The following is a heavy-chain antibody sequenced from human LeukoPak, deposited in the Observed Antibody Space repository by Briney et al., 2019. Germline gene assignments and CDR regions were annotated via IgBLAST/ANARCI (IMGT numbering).Heavy chain of an antibody. J-gene: IGHJ4*02. V-gene: IGHV1-69*05. CDR3: ASPLAAAGPLTK. D-gene: IGHD6-13*01. CDR2: IIPIFGTA. CDR1: GGTFSSYA. Sequence: ASVKVSCKASGGTFSSYAISWVRQAPGRGLEWMGGIIPIFGTANYAQKFQGRVTITTDESTSTAYMELSSLRSEDTAVYYCASPLAAAGPLTKWGQGTLVTVSS.